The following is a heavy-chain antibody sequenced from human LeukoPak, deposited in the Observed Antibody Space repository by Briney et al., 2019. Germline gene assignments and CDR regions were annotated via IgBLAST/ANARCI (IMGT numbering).Heavy chain of an antibody. V-gene: IGHV3-53*01. J-gene: IGHJ4*02. CDR1: GFTVSSNY. CDR3: ARAGSRRLYFDY. CDR2: IYSGGST. D-gene: IGHD3-16*01. Sequence: GGSLRLSCTASGFTVSSNYMSWVRQAPGKGLEWVSVIYSGGSTYYADSVKGRFTISRDNSKNTLYLQMNSLRAEDTAVYYCARAGSRRLYFDYWGQGTLVTVSS.